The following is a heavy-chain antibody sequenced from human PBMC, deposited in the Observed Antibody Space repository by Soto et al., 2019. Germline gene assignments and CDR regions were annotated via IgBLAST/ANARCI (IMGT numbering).Heavy chain of an antibody. CDR3: ARPGVVPAAHGFDY. V-gene: IGHV4-39*01. CDR2: IYYSGST. J-gene: IGHJ4*02. CDR1: GGSISSSSYY. D-gene: IGHD2-2*01. Sequence: QLQLQESGPGLVKPSETLSLTCTVSGGSISSSSYYWGWIRQPPGKGLEWIGSIYYSGSTYYNPSLKSRVTISVDTSKNQFSLKLSSVTAADTAVYYCARPGVVPAAHGFDYWGQGTLVTVSS.